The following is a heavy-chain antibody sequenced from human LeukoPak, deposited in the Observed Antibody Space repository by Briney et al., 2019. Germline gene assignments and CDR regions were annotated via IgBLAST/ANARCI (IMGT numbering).Heavy chain of an antibody. CDR3: AKAPPLALSSGWYYFDY. Sequence: GGSLRLSCAASGFTFSSYEMIWVRQAPGKGLEWVSYISSSGSTIYYADSVKGRFTISRDNAKNSLYLQMNSLRAEDTAVYYCAKAPPLALSSGWYYFDYWGQGTLVTVSS. J-gene: IGHJ4*02. V-gene: IGHV3-48*03. CDR2: ISSSGSTI. D-gene: IGHD6-19*01. CDR1: GFTFSSYE.